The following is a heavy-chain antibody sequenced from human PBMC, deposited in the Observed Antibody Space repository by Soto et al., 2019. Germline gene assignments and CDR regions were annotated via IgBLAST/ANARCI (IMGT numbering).Heavy chain of an antibody. CDR2: IYYSGST. CDR3: ATGSVRNQFDP. CDR1: GGSISSSSYY. V-gene: IGHV4-39*01. D-gene: IGHD2-15*01. Sequence: SETLSLTCTVSGGSISSSSYYWGWIRQPPGKGLEWIGSIYYSGSTYYNPSLKSRVTISVDTSKNQFSLKLSSVTAADTAVYYCATGSVRNQFDPWGQGTLVTVSS. J-gene: IGHJ5*02.